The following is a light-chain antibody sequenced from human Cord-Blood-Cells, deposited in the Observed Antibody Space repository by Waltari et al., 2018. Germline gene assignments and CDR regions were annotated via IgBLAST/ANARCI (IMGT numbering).Light chain of an antibody. V-gene: IGKV1-33*01. Sequence: DIQMTQSPSSLSASVGDRVTITCQASQDISNYLNWYQQKPGKAPKLLIYDASNLGTGVPSRFSGSGSGTDFTFTISSLQPEDIATYYCQQYDNLPLGFGPGTKVDIK. CDR2: DAS. CDR3: QQYDNLPLG. J-gene: IGKJ3*01. CDR1: QDISNY.